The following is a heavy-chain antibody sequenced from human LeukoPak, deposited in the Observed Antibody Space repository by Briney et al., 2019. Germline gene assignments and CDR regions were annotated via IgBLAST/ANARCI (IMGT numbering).Heavy chain of an antibody. V-gene: IGHV4-34*01. CDR1: GGSFSGYY. CDR2: INHSGST. J-gene: IGHJ5*02. Sequence: PSETLSLTCAGYGGSFSGYYWSWIRQPPGKGLEWIREINHSGSTNYNPSLKSRVTISVDTSKNQFSLKLSSVTAADTAVYYCAGSGSRSYDFWSGYSYWFDPWGQGTLVTVSS. D-gene: IGHD3-3*01. CDR3: AGSGSRSYDFWSGYSYWFDP.